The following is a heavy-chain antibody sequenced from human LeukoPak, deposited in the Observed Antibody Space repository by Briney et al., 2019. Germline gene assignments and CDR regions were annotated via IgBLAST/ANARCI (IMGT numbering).Heavy chain of an antibody. J-gene: IGHJ5*02. CDR2: IYYSGST. V-gene: IGHV4-39*07. D-gene: IGHD6-19*01. CDR3: ARDSSGWYKDRWFDP. Sequence: PSETLSLTCTVSGGSISSSSYYWGWIRQPPGKGLEWIGSIYYSGSTYYNPSPKSRVTISVDTSKNQFSLKLSSVTAADTAVYYCARDSSGWYKDRWFDPWGQGTLVTVSS. CDR1: GGSISSSSYY.